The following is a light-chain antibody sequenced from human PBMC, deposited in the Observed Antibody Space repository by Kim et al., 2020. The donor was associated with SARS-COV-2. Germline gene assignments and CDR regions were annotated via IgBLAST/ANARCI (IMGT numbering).Light chain of an antibody. Sequence: AFVGETVTITCRASQTINTWLAWYQQKPWKAPNLLIYKASILQSGVPGRFSGSGSGTEFTLTISNLQPDDFATYYCQQYDSFSPYTFGQGTKLEIK. CDR3: QQYDSFSPYT. CDR2: KAS. V-gene: IGKV1-5*03. CDR1: QTINTW. J-gene: IGKJ2*01.